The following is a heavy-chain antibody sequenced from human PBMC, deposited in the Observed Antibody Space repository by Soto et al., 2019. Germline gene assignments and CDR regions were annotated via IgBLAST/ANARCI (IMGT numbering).Heavy chain of an antibody. CDR1: GFTCSSYS. J-gene: IGHJ5*02. CDR2: ISGSGGST. CDR3: AKVQYQLPILRA. Sequence: GGPLRLSCAASGFTCSSYSMSWVSQATGKGLEWVSAISGSGGSTYYADSVKGRFTISRDNSKNTLYLQMNSLRAEDTAVYYCAKVQYQLPILRAWGQGTLVTVSS. V-gene: IGHV3-23*01. D-gene: IGHD2-2*01.